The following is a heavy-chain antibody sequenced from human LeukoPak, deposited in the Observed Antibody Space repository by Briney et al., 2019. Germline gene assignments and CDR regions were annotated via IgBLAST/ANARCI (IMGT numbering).Heavy chain of an antibody. CDR3: ARSLTSYDAFDI. V-gene: IGHV3-30*04. Sequence: GGSLRLSCAASGFTFNRHAMHWVRQAPGKGLEWVAVISYDKSYKEYTDSVKGRFTISRDNSRNTLFLEMNSLRTEDTAIYYCARSLTSYDAFDIWGQGTRVTVSS. CDR1: GFTFNRHA. D-gene: IGHD4-11*01. J-gene: IGHJ3*02. CDR2: ISYDKSYK.